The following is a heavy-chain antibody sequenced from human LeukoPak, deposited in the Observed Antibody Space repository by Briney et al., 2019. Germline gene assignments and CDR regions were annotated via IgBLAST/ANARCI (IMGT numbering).Heavy chain of an antibody. Sequence: GGSLRLSRTASGFTFGDYAMSWVRQAPGKGLEWVALIRGRFGGGTTQYAASVKGRFTISRDDSKGIAYLQMNSLKTEDTAVYYCTRPIYVSGTYFFDYWGQGTLVTVSS. V-gene: IGHV3-49*04. CDR2: IRGRFGGGTT. CDR1: GFTFGDYA. D-gene: IGHD3-10*01. J-gene: IGHJ4*02. CDR3: TRPIYVSGTYFFDY.